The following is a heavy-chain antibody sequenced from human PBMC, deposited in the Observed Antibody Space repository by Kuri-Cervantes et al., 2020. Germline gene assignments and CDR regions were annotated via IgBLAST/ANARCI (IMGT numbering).Heavy chain of an antibody. Sequence: GGSLRLSCAASGFTFSDYYMNWVRQAPGKGLEWVSSISSSSTIYYEDSVKGRFTISRDNAKNSLYLQMNSLRAEDTAVYYCAREDTAMVSVDYWGQGTLVTVSS. J-gene: IGHJ4*02. V-gene: IGHV3-69-1*01. CDR3: AREDTAMVSVDY. CDR1: GFTFSDYY. D-gene: IGHD5-18*01. CDR2: ISSSSTI.